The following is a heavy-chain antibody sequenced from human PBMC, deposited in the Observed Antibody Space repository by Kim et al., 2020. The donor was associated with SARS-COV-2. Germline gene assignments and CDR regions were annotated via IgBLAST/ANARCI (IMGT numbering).Heavy chain of an antibody. CDR1: GFSLSNYP. CDR2: ISGGSTTT. V-gene: IGHV3-48*02. CDR3: ARDIGITGDDDYW. D-gene: IGHD1-20*01. J-gene: IGHJ2*01. Sequence: GGSLRLSCAASGFSLSNYPMTWVRQAPGKGLDWVSHISGGSTTTDYAESVKGRFTISRDNAKNSLFLQMNSLREEDTAVYYCARDIGITGDDDYW.